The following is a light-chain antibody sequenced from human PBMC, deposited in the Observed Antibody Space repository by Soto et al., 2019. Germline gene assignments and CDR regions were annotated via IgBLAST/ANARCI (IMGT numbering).Light chain of an antibody. CDR2: EVS. CDR3: CSLAGSSNPYV. J-gene: IGLJ1*01. Sequence: QSVLTQPPSASGSPGQSVTISCTGTSSDVGCSNFVSWYQQHPGKAPKLMIYEVSKRPSWVPDRFSGSKSGNTASLTVSGLPAEDEADYHCCSLAGSSNPYVFGSGTTLTVL. CDR1: SSDVGCSNF. V-gene: IGLV2-8*01.